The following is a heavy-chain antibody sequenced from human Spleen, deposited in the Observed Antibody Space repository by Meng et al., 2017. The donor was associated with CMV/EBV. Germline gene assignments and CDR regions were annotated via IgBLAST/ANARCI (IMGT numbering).Heavy chain of an antibody. Sequence: GGSLRLSCAASGFTFSSYEMNWVRQAPGKGLEWVSYISGSGTTIYFADSVKGRFTISRDNAKNSLYLQMNSLRAEDTAVYYCARGFLTGYYKLYYYYYGMDVWGQGTTVTVSS. CDR3: ARGFLTGYYKLYYYYYGMDV. V-gene: IGHV3-48*03. J-gene: IGHJ6*02. D-gene: IGHD3-9*01. CDR1: GFTFSSYE. CDR2: ISGSGTTI.